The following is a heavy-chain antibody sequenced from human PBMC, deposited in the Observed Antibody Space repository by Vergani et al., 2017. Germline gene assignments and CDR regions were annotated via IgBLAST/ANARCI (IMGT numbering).Heavy chain of an antibody. CDR1: GFTFSSYA. V-gene: IGHV3-23*01. CDR2: ISGSGDNT. CDR3: ARPDPNGSGSVGWFDP. Sequence: EVQLLESGGGLVQPGGSLRLSCAASGFTFSSYAMSWVRQAPGKGLEWVSAISGSGDNTYYADSVKGRFTISRDKSKNTLYLQMNSLRAEDTAVYYCARPDPNGSGSVGWFDPWGQGTLVTVSS. J-gene: IGHJ5*02. D-gene: IGHD3-10*01.